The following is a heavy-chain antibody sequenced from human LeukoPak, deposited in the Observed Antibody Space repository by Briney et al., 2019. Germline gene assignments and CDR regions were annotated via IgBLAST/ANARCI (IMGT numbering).Heavy chain of an antibody. V-gene: IGHV3-11*04. CDR3: ARLRRDGYKPEPYYFDY. D-gene: IGHD5-24*01. CDR1: GLTFSDYY. CDR2: ISSSGSTI. Sequence: KTGGSLRLSCAASGLTFSDYYMSWIRQAPGKGLEWVSYISSSGSTIYYADSVKGRFTISRDNAKNSLYLQMNSLRAEATAVYYCARLRRDGYKPEPYYFDYWGQGTLVTVSS. J-gene: IGHJ4*02.